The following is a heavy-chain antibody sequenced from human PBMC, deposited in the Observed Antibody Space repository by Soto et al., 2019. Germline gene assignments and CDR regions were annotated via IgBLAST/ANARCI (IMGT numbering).Heavy chain of an antibody. J-gene: IGHJ4*02. D-gene: IGHD6-19*01. V-gene: IGHV4-59*01. Sequence: SETLSLTCSVSGGSISCSYWSWIRQSPGKGLEWLGYVYYTGSTNYSPSLRSRVSISVDTSKNEFSLRLSSVTAADTAVYFCARSVAVPGAHIDYWGQGTQVTVS. CDR1: GGSISCSY. CDR2: VYYTGST. CDR3: ARSVAVPGAHIDY.